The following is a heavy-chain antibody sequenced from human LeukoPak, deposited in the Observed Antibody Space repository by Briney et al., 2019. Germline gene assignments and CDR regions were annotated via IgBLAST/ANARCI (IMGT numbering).Heavy chain of an antibody. CDR3: ARIRFLEWLLIYFDY. D-gene: IGHD3-3*01. Sequence: GGSLRLSCAASGFTFSSYWTSWVRQAPGKGLEWVANIKQDGSEKYYVDSVKGRFTISRDNAKNSLYLQMNSLRAEDTAVYYCARIRFLEWLLIYFDYWGQGTLVTVSS. CDR2: IKQDGSEK. V-gene: IGHV3-7*01. CDR1: GFTFSSYW. J-gene: IGHJ4*02.